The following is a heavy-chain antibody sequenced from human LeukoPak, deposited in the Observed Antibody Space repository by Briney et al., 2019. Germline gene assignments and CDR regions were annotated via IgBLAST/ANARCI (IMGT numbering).Heavy chain of an antibody. Sequence: GGSLRLSCAASGFTFADLWMTWVRQAPGKGLEWVAVISYDGSNKYYADSVKGRFTISRDNSKNTLYLQMNSLRAEDTAVYYCARDNSVRDEAWWFNPWGQGTLVTVSS. CDR1: GFTFADLW. CDR2: ISYDGSNK. J-gene: IGHJ5*02. D-gene: IGHD5-24*01. V-gene: IGHV3-30*03. CDR3: ARDNSVRDEAWWFNP.